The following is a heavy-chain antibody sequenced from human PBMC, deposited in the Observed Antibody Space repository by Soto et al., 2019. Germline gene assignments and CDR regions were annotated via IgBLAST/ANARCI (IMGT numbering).Heavy chain of an antibody. CDR3: ARLLSWFGELDAFDI. J-gene: IGHJ3*02. Sequence: QVQLQESGPGQVKPSETLSLTCSVSGGSIISYYWSWLRQPPGKGLEWIGYISYTGITHYNPSLTSRVTISVDTSKNQFSLKLTSVTAADTAVYYCARLLSWFGELDAFDIWGQGTMVTVSS. CDR1: GGSIISYY. CDR2: ISYTGIT. V-gene: IGHV4-59*08. D-gene: IGHD3-10*01.